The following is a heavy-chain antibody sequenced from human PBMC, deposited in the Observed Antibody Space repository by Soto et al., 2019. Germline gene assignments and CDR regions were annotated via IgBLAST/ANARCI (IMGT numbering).Heavy chain of an antibody. Sequence: GVSLRVSCAAAGFTFSSYGIHWVRQAPGKGLEWVAVISYDGSNKYYADSVKGRFTISRDNSKNTLYLQMNSLRAEDTAVYYCATAPGGSSSWVDYWGQGTLVTVSS. J-gene: IGHJ4*02. CDR1: GFTFSSYG. D-gene: IGHD6-13*01. CDR2: ISYDGSNK. V-gene: IGHV3-30*03. CDR3: ATAPGGSSSWVDY.